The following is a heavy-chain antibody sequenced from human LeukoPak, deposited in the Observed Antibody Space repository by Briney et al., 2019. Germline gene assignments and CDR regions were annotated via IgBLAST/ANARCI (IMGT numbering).Heavy chain of an antibody. D-gene: IGHD3-3*01. V-gene: IGHV3-74*01. CDR1: GFTFSTYW. Sequence: GALRLSCVASGFTFSTYWMYWVRQAPGKGLVWVSRINTDASSTTYADSVKGRFTISRDNAKNTLYLQMNSLRAEDTAVYYCARDRGTYGVLNYWGQGTLVSVSS. CDR3: ARDRGTYGVLNY. CDR2: INTDASST. J-gene: IGHJ4*02.